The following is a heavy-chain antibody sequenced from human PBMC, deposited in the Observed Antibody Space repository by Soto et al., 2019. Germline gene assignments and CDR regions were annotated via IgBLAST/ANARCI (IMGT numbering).Heavy chain of an antibody. Sequence: GESLKISCKGSGYSFTSYWISWVRQMPGKGLEWMGRIDPSDSYTNYSPSFQGHVTISADKSISTAYLQWSSLKASDTAMYYCARHGPPYCGGGSCYGPWLDPWGQGTLVAVSS. V-gene: IGHV5-10-1*01. CDR1: GYSFTSYW. CDR2: IDPSDSYT. CDR3: ARHGPPYCGGGSCYGPWLDP. J-gene: IGHJ5*02. D-gene: IGHD2-15*01.